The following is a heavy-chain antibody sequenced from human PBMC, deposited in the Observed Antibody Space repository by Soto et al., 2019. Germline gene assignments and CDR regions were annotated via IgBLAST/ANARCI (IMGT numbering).Heavy chain of an antibody. CDR1: GFSFSSYA. CDR3: AILDSSTWYTGYYFDY. V-gene: IGHV3-23*01. Sequence: EVQLLESGGGLVQPGGSLRLSCAASGFSFSSYAMNWVRQAPGKGLECVSAFSDGGRNTYYTDSVKGRFTISRDNSKNTVFLQTNSLRAEDTAVYYCAILDSSTWYTGYYFDYWGQGTLVTVSS. D-gene: IGHD6-13*01. CDR2: FSDGGRNT. J-gene: IGHJ4*02.